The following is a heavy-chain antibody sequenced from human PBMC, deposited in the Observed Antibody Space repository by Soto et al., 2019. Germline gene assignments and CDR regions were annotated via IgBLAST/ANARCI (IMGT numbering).Heavy chain of an antibody. CDR2: IYYSGST. CDR3: ARLLGYCSSTSCYGFDY. CDR1: GGSISSSSYY. D-gene: IGHD2-2*01. J-gene: IGHJ4*02. V-gene: IGHV4-39*01. Sequence: QLQLQESGPGLVKPSETLSLTCTVSGGSISSSSYYWGWIRQPPGKGLEWIGSIYYSGSTYYNPSLMCRVTISVDTSKNQFSLKLSAVTAADTAVYYCARLLGYCSSTSCYGFDYWGQGTLVTVSS.